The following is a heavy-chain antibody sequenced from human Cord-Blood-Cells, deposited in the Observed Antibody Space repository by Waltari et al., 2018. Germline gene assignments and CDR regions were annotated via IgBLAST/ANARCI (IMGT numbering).Heavy chain of an antibody. D-gene: IGHD3-3*01. CDR1: GGSISSSSYY. CDR2: IYYSVST. Sequence: QLQLQESGPGLVKPSETLSLTCTVSGGSISSSSYYWGWIRQHPGKGLEWIGSIYYSVSTYYNPSLRSRVTISGDTSKTQFSLKLSSVTAADTAVYYCARLHTNDFWSGYYFDYWGQGTLVTVSS. J-gene: IGHJ4*02. CDR3: ARLHTNDFWSGYYFDY. V-gene: IGHV4-39*01.